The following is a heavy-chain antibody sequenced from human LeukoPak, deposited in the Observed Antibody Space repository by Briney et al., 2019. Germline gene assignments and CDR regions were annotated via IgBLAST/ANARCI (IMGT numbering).Heavy chain of an antibody. CDR2: IYTSGGT. CDR3: ARENSGSYREFDY. Sequence: SETLCLTCAVSGGSISSYYWSWIRQPAGKGLEWVGRIYTSGGTNYNASLKSRVSMSVDTSNTQFSLNLSSVTAADTAVFYCARENSGSYREFDYWGQGTLLTVSS. V-gene: IGHV4-4*07. D-gene: IGHD1-26*01. CDR1: GGSISSYY. J-gene: IGHJ4*02.